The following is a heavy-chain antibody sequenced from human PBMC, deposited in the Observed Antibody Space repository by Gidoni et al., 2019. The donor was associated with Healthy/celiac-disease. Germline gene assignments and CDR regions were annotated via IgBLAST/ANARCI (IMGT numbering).Heavy chain of an antibody. D-gene: IGHD3-10*01. CDR1: GFTFSSYW. CDR3: ARGEGFGELDYYYYGMDV. Sequence: EVQLVESGGGLVQPGGSLRLSCAASGFTFSSYWMHGVRQAPGKGLVWGSRINSDGSSTSYADSVKGRFTISRDNAKNTLYLQMNSLRAEDTAVYYCARGEGFGELDYYYYGMDVWGQGTTVTVSS. J-gene: IGHJ6*02. CDR2: INSDGSST. V-gene: IGHV3-74*01.